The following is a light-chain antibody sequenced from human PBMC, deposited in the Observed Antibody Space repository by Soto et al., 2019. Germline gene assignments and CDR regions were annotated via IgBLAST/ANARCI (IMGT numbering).Light chain of an antibody. Sequence: QSALTQPPSASGSPGQSVTISCTGTSSDVGAYNFVSWYQRHPGKAPKLMIYEVNKRPSGVPDRFSGSKSGNSASLTVSGLQAEDEADYYCTSYGGSKWVFGGGTKVTVL. V-gene: IGLV2-8*01. CDR1: SSDVGAYNF. CDR3: TSYGGSKWV. J-gene: IGLJ3*02. CDR2: EVN.